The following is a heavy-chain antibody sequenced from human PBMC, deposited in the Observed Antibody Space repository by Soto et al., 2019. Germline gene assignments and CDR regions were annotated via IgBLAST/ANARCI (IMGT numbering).Heavy chain of an antibody. Sequence: GSLRLSCAASGFTFSSYAMHWVRQAPGKGLEWVAVISYDGSNKYYADSVKGRFTISRDNSKNTLYLQMNSLRAEDTAVYYCARGGGYSYGSDDAFDIWGQGTIVTVSS. CDR3: ARGGGYSYGSDDAFDI. J-gene: IGHJ3*02. V-gene: IGHV3-30-3*01. D-gene: IGHD5-18*01. CDR1: GFTFSSYA. CDR2: ISYDGSNK.